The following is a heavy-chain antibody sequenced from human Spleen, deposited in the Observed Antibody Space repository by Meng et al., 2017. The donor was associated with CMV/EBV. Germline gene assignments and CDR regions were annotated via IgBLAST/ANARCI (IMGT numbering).Heavy chain of an antibody. CDR3: ARDKVCSSISCDNYYYYGMDV. CDR1: GHTFNSYG. D-gene: IGHD2-2*02. CDR2: ISSYNSNT. Sequence: ASVKVSCKVSGHTFNSYGITWVRQAPGQGLEWVGWISSYNSNTNYAQKFLGRVTLTTDTSTSIAYMELRSLRSDDTAVYYCARDKVCSSISCDNYYYYGMDVWGQGTTVTVSS. J-gene: IGHJ6*02. V-gene: IGHV1-18*01.